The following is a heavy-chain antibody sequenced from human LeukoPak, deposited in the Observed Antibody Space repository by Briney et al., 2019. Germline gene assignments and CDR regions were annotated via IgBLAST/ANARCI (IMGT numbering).Heavy chain of an antibody. CDR3: AANYGSGSYYKAPVDYYYYYGMDV. D-gene: IGHD3-10*01. V-gene: IGHV3-30*12. CDR2: VSNDGENK. J-gene: IGHJ6*02. Sequence: GGSLRLSCESSGFTFSSYGFHWVRQAPGKGLEWVALVSNDGENKYYSDSVMGRFTISRDNAKNSLYLQMNSLRAEDKAVYYCAANYGSGSYYKAPVDYYYYYGMDVWGQGTTVTVSS. CDR1: GFTFSSYG.